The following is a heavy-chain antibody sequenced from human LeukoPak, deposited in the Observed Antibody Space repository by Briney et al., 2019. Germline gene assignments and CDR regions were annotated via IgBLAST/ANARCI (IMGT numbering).Heavy chain of an antibody. Sequence: ASVKVSCKASGGTFSSYAISWVRQAPGQGLEWMGRIIPILGIANYAQKFQGRVTITADKSTSTAYMELSSLRSEDTAVYYCARNYYDFYRNWFDPWGQGTLVTVSS. CDR1: GGTFSSYA. D-gene: IGHD3-22*01. CDR2: IIPILGIA. J-gene: IGHJ5*02. V-gene: IGHV1-69*04. CDR3: ARNYYDFYRNWFDP.